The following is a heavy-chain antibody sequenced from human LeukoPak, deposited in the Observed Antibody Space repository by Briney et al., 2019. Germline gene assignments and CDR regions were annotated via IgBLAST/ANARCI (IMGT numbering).Heavy chain of an antibody. Sequence: ASVKLSCKASGYIFTSYYMHWMRQAPGQGLEWIGIINPSGGSISYAQKFQGRVTMTRDTSTSTVYMELSSLRSEDTAVYYCARTYCGGDCYAPPGAYWGQGTLLTVPS. CDR3: ARTYCGGDCYAPPGAY. CDR1: GYIFTSYY. D-gene: IGHD2-21*02. J-gene: IGHJ4*02. CDR2: INPSGGSI. V-gene: IGHV1-46*01.